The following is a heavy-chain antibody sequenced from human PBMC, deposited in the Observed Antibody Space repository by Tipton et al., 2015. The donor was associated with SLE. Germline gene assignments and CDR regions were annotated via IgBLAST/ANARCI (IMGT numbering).Heavy chain of an antibody. Sequence: SLRLSCAASGFTVSSNYMSWVRQAPGKGLEWVSVIYSGGSTYYADSVKGRFTISRDNSKNTLYLQMNRLRLEDTAVYYCVKDPYISGWGHGTMVTVSS. CDR2: IYSGGST. CDR3: VKDPYISG. D-gene: IGHD3-22*01. CDR1: GFTVSSNY. J-gene: IGHJ3*01. V-gene: IGHV3-53*05.